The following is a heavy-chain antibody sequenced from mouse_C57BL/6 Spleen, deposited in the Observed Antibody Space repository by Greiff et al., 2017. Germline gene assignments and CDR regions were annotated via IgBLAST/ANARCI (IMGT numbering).Heavy chain of an antibody. D-gene: IGHD1-1*01. CDR1: GFTFSSYA. V-gene: IGHV5-4*01. CDR3: ARERDTTGLLDY. Sequence: EVKLVESGGGLVKPGGSLKLSCAASGFTFSSYAMSWVRQTPEKRLEWVATISDGGSYTYYPDNVKGRFTISRDNAKNNLYLQMSHLKSEDTAMYYCARERDTTGLLDYWGQGTSVTVSS. J-gene: IGHJ4*01. CDR2: ISDGGSYT.